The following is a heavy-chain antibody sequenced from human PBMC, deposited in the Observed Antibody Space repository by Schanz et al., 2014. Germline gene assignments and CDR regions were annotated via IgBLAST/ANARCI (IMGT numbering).Heavy chain of an antibody. CDR2: INPSGGST. J-gene: IGHJ5*02. CDR1: GFTFTSYY. CDR3: TRGIRP. V-gene: IGHV1-46*03. Sequence: QVQLVQSGAEVKKPGASVRVSCKASGFTFTSYYINWVRQAPGQGLEWMGMINPSGGSTSYAQNSQGRVTMTRDTSTNIVYLELSSLRSEDTAVYYCTRGIRPWGQGTLVIVSS.